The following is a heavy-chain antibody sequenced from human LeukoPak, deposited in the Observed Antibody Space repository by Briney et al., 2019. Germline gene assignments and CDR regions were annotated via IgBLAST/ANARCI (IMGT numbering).Heavy chain of an antibody. V-gene: IGHV4-39*01. J-gene: IGHJ5*02. D-gene: IGHD2-2*01. CDR3: ARSIVVVPALPSNWFDP. CDR2: IYYSGST. CDR1: CGSISSSSYN. Sequence: SETLSLTCTVSCGSISSSSYNWGWIRQPPGKGLEWIGSIYYSGSTYYNPSLKSRVTLSVDTSKNQFSLKLSSVTAADTAVYYCARSIVVVPALPSNWFDPWGQGNVATVSS.